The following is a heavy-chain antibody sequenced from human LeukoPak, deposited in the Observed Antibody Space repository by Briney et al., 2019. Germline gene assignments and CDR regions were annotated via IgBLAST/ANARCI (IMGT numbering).Heavy chain of an antibody. CDR2: ISHGGGSM. CDR1: GFTFSSNG. J-gene: IGHJ4*02. D-gene: IGHD3-10*01. CDR3: ARGFGDLFVFDY. V-gene: IGHV3-48*04. Sequence: GRSLRLSCVASGFTFSSNGMHWVRQAPGKGLEWISYISHGGGSMFFGDSVKGRFTISRDDAKNSVYLQMDSLSAEDTAVYYCARGFGDLFVFDYWGQGTLVTVSS.